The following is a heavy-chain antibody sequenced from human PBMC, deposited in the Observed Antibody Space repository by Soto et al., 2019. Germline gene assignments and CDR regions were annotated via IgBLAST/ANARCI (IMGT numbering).Heavy chain of an antibody. CDR1: GGSISSYY. D-gene: IGHD2-2*01. CDR2: IYYSGST. CDR3: ARLKVVPAAIWYYYYMDV. V-gene: IGHV4-59*01. Sequence: PSETLSLTCTVSGGSISSYYWSWIRQPPVKGLEWIGYIYYSGSTNYNPSLKSRVTISVDTSKNQLSLKLSSVTAADTAVYYCARLKVVPAAIWYYYYMDVWGKGTTVTVSS. J-gene: IGHJ6*03.